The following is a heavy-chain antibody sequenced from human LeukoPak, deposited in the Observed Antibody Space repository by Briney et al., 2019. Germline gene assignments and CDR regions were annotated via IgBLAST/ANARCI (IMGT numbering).Heavy chain of an antibody. J-gene: IGHJ4*02. CDR1: GFTFSTYS. V-gene: IGHV3-48*01. CDR3: AVSDYFDC. CDR2: ISSSSSTI. Sequence: PGGSLRLSCAASGFTFSTYSMNWVRQAPGKGLEWVSYISSSSSTIYDADSVKGRFTISRDNAKNSLYLQMNSLRAEDTAVYYCAVSDYFDCWGQGTLVTVSS. D-gene: IGHD5/OR15-5a*01.